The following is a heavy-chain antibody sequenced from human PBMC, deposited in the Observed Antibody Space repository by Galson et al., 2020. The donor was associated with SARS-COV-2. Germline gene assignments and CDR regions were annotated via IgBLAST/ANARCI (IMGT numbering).Heavy chain of an antibody. V-gene: IGHV4-34*01. J-gene: IGHJ5*02. CDR3: ARVATRSWRANWFDP. CDR1: GGSFSGYY. CDR2: INHNGST. D-gene: IGHD1-26*01. Sequence: QWYHAESQASETLSLTCAVYGGSFSGYYWSWFRQPPGKGLEWIGDINHNGSTNYNPSLKSRITTSVDMSKNQFSLRLSSVTAADTGVYYCARVATRSWRANWFDPWGQGTLVTVSS.